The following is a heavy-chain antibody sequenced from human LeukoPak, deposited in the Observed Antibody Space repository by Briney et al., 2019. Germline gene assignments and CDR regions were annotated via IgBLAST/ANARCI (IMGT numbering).Heavy chain of an antibody. CDR2: ISYDGSNK. D-gene: IGHD3/OR15-3a*01. CDR1: GFTFSSYA. J-gene: IGHJ6*03. V-gene: IGHV3-30*04. CDR3: ARPTWTNYMDV. Sequence: GGSLRLSCAASGFTFSSYAMHWVRQAPGKGLEWVALISYDGSNKYFADSVKGRFTISRDNAKNSVSLQMNSLRAEDTAVYFCARPTWTNYMDVWGKGTAVTISS.